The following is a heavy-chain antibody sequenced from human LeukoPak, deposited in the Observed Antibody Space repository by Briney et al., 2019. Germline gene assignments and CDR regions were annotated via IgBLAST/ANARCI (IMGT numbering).Heavy chain of an antibody. V-gene: IGHV4-59*01. CDR3: ARGLTIVGSTSSHY. CDR1: GGSISSDY. Sequence: SETLSLTCTVSGGSISSDYWSCIRQPPGKGLEWIGYIYYSGSTNYNPSLKSRATISVDTSKNQFSLRLSSVTAADTAVYYCARGLTIVGSTSSHYWGQGALVTVSS. CDR2: IYYSGST. D-gene: IGHD1-26*01. J-gene: IGHJ4*02.